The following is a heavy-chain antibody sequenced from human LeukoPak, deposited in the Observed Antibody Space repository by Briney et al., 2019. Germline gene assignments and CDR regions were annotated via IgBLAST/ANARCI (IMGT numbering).Heavy chain of an antibody. D-gene: IGHD6-6*01. V-gene: IGHV4-39*01. J-gene: IGHJ5*02. CDR1: GGSISSSSYF. CDR2: IYYSGST. Sequence: PSETLSLTCTVSGGSISSSSYFWGWIRQPPGRGLEWNGSIYYSGSTYYNPSLKSRVIISVDTSKNQFSLKLSSVTAADTAVYYCARSQHEYSSSVTWFDPWGQGTLVTVSS. CDR3: ARSQHEYSSSVTWFDP.